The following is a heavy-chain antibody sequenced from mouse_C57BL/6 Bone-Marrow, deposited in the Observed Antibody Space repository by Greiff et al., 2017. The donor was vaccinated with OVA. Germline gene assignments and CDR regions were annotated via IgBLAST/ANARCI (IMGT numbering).Heavy chain of an antibody. V-gene: IGHV1-55*01. J-gene: IGHJ1*03. CDR3: ARRYYGGSYWYFDV. Sequence: QVQLQQPGAELVKPGASVKMSCKASGYTFTSYWITWVKQRPGQGLEWIGDIYPGSGSTNYNEKFKSKATLTVDKSSSTAYMQLSSLTSEDSAVYYCARRYYGGSYWYFDVWGTGTTVTVSS. D-gene: IGHD1-1*01. CDR2: IYPGSGST. CDR1: GYTFTSYW.